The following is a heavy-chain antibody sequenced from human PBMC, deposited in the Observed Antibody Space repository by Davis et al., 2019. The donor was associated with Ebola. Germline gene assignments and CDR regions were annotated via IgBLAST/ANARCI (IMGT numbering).Heavy chain of an antibody. D-gene: IGHD7-27*01. CDR2: IYPSSGGT. V-gene: IGHV1-2*02. CDR1: GYTFTDHY. Sequence: AASVKVSCKASGYTFTDHYMHWVRQAPGQGLEWMGWIYPSSGGTNYAQKFQGRVTMTRDTSITTAYMELSRLRSDDTAVYYCARDGSTSDQKSGELDYWGQGPLVTVSS. J-gene: IGHJ4*02. CDR3: ARDGSTSDQKSGELDY.